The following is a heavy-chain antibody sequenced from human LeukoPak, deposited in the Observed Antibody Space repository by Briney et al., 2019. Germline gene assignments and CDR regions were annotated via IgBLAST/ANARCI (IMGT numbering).Heavy chain of an antibody. CDR3: ARAGYGDHFDS. Sequence: PSETLSLTCAVYGGSFSGYYWSWIRQPPGKGLEWIGEINHSGSTNYNPSLKGRVTISVDTSKSQFSLKLSSVTAADTAVYYCARAGYGDHFDSWGQGTLVTVSS. J-gene: IGHJ4*02. D-gene: IGHD4-17*01. V-gene: IGHV4-34*01. CDR1: GGSFSGYY. CDR2: INHSGST.